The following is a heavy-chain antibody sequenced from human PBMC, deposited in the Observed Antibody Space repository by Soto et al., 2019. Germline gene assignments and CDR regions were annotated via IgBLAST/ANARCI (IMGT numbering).Heavy chain of an antibody. Sequence: QVQLVQSGAEVKKPGASVKVSCKASGYTFTSYDINWVRQATGQGFEWMGWMNPNSANTGYAQKFQGRVTMTKNTCIATADLELRSLRAEDAALYYCATEAVSGMDIWGQGTTVTVSS. J-gene: IGHJ6*02. CDR2: MNPNSANT. CDR3: ATEAVSGMDI. CDR1: GYTFTSYD. V-gene: IGHV1-8*01.